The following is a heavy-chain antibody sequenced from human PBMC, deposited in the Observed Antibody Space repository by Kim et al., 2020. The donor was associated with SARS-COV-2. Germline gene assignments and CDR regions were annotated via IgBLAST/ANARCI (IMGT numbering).Heavy chain of an antibody. D-gene: IGHD3-10*01. CDR3: AKAGITMVRGPPLI. V-gene: IGHV3-23*01. J-gene: IGHJ3*02. Sequence: ADSVKGRFTISRDNSKNTLYLQMNSLRAEDTAVYYCAKAGITMVRGPPLIWGQGTMVTVSS.